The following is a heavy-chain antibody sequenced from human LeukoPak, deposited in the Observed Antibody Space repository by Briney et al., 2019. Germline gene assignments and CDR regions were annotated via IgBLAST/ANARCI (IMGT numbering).Heavy chain of an antibody. CDR3: ARLRPLAGFDY. J-gene: IGHJ4*02. D-gene: IGHD3-3*02. V-gene: IGHV4-39*01. CDR2: IYYSGST. Sequence: PGGSLRLSCAASGFTFSNYEMNWVRQSPGKGLEWIGSIYYSGSTYYNPSLKSRVTISVDTSKNQFSLKLSSVTAADTAVYYCARLRPLAGFDYWGQGTLVTVSS. CDR1: GFTFSNYE.